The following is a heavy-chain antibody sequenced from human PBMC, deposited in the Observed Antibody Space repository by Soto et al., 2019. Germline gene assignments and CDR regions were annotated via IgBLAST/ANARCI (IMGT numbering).Heavy chain of an antibody. D-gene: IGHD4-4*01. J-gene: IGHJ6*02. CDR1: GYTFTSYG. Sequence: ASVKVSCKASGYTFTSYGTSWVRQAPGQGLEWMGWISAYNGNTNYAQKLQGRVTMTTDTSTSTAYMELRSLRSDDTAVYYCATPSSNGDYYYGMDVWGQGTTVTVSS. CDR3: ATPSSNGDYYYGMDV. CDR2: ISAYNGNT. V-gene: IGHV1-18*04.